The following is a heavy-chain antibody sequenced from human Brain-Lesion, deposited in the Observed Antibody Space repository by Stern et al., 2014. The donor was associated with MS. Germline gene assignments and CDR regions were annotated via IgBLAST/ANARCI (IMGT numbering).Heavy chain of an antibody. CDR1: GGSIRSGDYY. D-gene: IGHD3-22*01. Sequence: VQLQESGPGLVKPSQTLSLTCTVSGGSIRSGDYYWSWIRQPPGKGLEWIGYIYYMGSTFYNPSLKSRATISLDTSKKQFSLRLSSVTAADTAVYYCARVFLGDDRSAYYGWFDPWGQGSLVTVSA. J-gene: IGHJ5*02. CDR3: ARVFLGDDRSAYYGWFDP. CDR2: IYYMGST. V-gene: IGHV4-30-4*01.